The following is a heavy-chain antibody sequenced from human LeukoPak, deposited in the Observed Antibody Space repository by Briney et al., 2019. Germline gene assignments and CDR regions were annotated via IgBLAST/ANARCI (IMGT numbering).Heavy chain of an antibody. Sequence: GGSLRLSCAASGFIVNCYAMSWVRQAPGKGLQWVAAIVGDGDGVTFYTNSVKGRFTISRDISRNAVYLQMSSLTVEDTAIYYCAKGTALWELYDYWGQGTLVTVSS. J-gene: IGHJ4*02. CDR1: GFIVNCYA. V-gene: IGHV3-23*01. D-gene: IGHD4-23*01. CDR2: IVGDGDGVT. CDR3: AKGTALWELYDY.